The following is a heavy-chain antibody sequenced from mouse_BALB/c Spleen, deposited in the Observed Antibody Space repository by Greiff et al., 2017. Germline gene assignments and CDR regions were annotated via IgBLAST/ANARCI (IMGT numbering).Heavy chain of an antibody. D-gene: IGHD2-4*01. V-gene: IGHV5-6-5*01. CDR2: ISSGGST. CDR3: ARGQGLRYYYAMDY. CDR1: GFTFSSYA. J-gene: IGHJ4*01. Sequence: EVKLMESGGGLVKPGGSLKLSCAASGFTFSSYAMSWVRQTPEKRLEWVASISSGGSTYYPDSVKGRFTISRDNARNILYLQMSSLRSEDTAMYYCARGQGLRYYYAMDYWGQGTSVTVSS.